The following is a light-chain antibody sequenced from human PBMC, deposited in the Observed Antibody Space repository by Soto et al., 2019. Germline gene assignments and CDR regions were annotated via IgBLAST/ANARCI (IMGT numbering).Light chain of an antibody. Sequence: EFVLRQSPGTLSLSPGERATLSCRAIQSVSDDFLAWYQEKPGQAPRLLIYGASTRATDVPDRFSGSGYGADFTLSISRLEPEDFAVYYCQQYGSAPPRTFGQGTTV. CDR2: GAS. V-gene: IGKV3-20*01. CDR3: QQYGSAPPRT. J-gene: IGKJ1*01. CDR1: QSVSDDF.